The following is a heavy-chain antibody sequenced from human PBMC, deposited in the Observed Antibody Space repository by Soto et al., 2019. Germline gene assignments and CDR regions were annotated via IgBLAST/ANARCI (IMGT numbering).Heavy chain of an antibody. CDR1: GGSISSYY. CDR3: ARDRLVGSTTPGAFDI. J-gene: IGHJ3*02. D-gene: IGHD2-2*01. CDR2: IYYSGST. V-gene: IGHV4-59*01. Sequence: SETLSLTCTVSGGSISSYYWSWIRQPPGKGLEWIGYIYYSGSTNYNPSLKSRVTISVDTSKNQFSLKLSSVTAADTAVYYCARDRLVGSTTPGAFDIWGQGTMVTVSS.